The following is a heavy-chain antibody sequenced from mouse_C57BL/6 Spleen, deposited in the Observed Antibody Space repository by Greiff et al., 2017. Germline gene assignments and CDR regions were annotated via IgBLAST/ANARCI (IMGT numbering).Heavy chain of an antibody. CDR1: GYTFTDYE. CDR3: TRGDYGNYLDD. CDR2: IDPETGGT. Sequence: QVQLQQSGAELVRPGASVTLSCKASGYTFTDYEMHWVKQTPVHGLEWIGAIDPETGGTAYNQKFKGKAILTADKSSSTAYMELRSLTSEDSAVYYCTRGDYGNYLDDWGQGTTLTVSS. D-gene: IGHD2-1*01. J-gene: IGHJ2*01. V-gene: IGHV1-15*01.